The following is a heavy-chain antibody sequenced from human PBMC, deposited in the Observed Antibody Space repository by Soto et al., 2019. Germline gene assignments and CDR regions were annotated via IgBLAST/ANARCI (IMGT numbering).Heavy chain of an antibody. CDR3: ARDSGDIVVVPAPHDY. CDR2: IRSKANSYAT. CDR1: GFTFSGSA. D-gene: IGHD2-2*01. Sequence: EVQLVESGGGLVQPGGSLKLSCAASGFTFSGSAMHWVRQASGKGLEWVGRIRSKANSYATAYAASVKGRFTISRDNAKNSLYLQMNSLRAEDTAVYYCARDSGDIVVVPAPHDYWGQGTLVTVSS. J-gene: IGHJ4*02. V-gene: IGHV3-73*02.